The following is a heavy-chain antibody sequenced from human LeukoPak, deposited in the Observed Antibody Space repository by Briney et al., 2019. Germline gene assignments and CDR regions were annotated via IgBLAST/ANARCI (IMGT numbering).Heavy chain of an antibody. CDR3: ERCGSKSALGYMDV. D-gene: IGHD1-26*01. Sequence: GGSLRLSCAASGFTFSSYSMNWVRQAPGKGLEWVSSISSSSSYIYYADSVKGRFTISRDNAKNSLYLQMNSLRAEDTAVYYCERCGSKSALGYMDVWGKGTTVTVSS. CDR1: GFTFSSYS. CDR2: ISSSSSYI. V-gene: IGHV3-21*01. J-gene: IGHJ6*03.